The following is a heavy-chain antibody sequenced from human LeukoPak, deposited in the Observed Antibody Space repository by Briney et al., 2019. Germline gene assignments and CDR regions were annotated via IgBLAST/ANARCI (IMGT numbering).Heavy chain of an antibody. CDR3: AREIVVPAAMRGYYYYYGMDV. CDR1: GGSISSYY. V-gene: IGHV4-59*01. D-gene: IGHD2-2*01. J-gene: IGHJ6*02. CDR2: ISDSGST. Sequence: SETLSLTCTVSGGSISSYYWSWIRQPPGKGLEWIVYISDSGSTNYNPSLKSRVTISVDTSKNQISLKLSSVTAADTAVYYCAREIVVPAAMRGYYYYYGMDVWGQGTTVTVSS.